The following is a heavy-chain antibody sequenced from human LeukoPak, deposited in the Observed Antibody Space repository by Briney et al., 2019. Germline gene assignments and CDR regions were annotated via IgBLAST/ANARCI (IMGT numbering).Heavy chain of an antibody. V-gene: IGHV4-34*01. CDR1: GGSLTDYF. D-gene: IGHD3-22*01. CDR2: VNDYTGDS. CDR3: ARGRIAKIVVVHSFSYGMDV. J-gene: IGHJ6*02. Sequence: SETLSLTCTVFGGSLTDYFLTWIRHSPGKGLEWIGGVNDYTGDSKYNPSLNSPVSISLEKSKNQLSLELRSVTAADTAVYYCARGRIAKIVVVHSFSYGMDVWGQGTTVTVSS.